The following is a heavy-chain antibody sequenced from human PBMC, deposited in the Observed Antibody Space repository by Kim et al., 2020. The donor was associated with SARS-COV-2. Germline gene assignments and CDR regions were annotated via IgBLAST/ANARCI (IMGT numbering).Heavy chain of an antibody. V-gene: IGHV3-15*01. CDR1: GFTFSNAW. D-gene: IGHD1-26*01. CDR3: STGIGQGGV. Sequence: GGSLRLSCAASGFTFSNAWMSWVRQAPGKGLEWVGRIKSKADGGTTNYAAPVKGRFTISRDDSENTLYLQMNSLKTEDTAVYYCSTGIGQGGVWGQGTTVTVSS. J-gene: IGHJ6*02. CDR2: IKSKADGGTT.